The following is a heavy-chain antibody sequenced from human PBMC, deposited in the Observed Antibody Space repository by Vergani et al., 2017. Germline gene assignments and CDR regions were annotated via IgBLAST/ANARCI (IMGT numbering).Heavy chain of an antibody. J-gene: IGHJ3*02. CDR2: INHSGST. CDR3: ARGWAAGVFHI. V-gene: IGHV4-34*01. Sequence: QVQLQQWGAGLLKPSETLSLTCAVYGGSFSGYYWSWIRQPPGKGLEWIGEINHSGSTNYNPSRKSRVTISVDTAKNHFSLTLSSVTAADTAVYYCARGWAAGVFHIWGQGTMVTVSS. D-gene: IGHD6-13*01. CDR1: GGSFSGYY.